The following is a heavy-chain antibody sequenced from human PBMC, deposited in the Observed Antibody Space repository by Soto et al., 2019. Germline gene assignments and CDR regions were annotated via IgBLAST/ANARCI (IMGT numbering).Heavy chain of an antibody. V-gene: IGHV1-69*01. D-gene: IGHD6-19*01. CDR3: ANRKQWLPRGGYYYYYGMDV. Sequence: QVQLVQSGAEVKKPGSSVKVSCKASGGTFSSYAISWVRQAPGQGLEWMGGIIPIFGTANYAQKFQGRVTITADESTSTAYMELSSLRSEDTAVYYCANRKQWLPRGGYYYYYGMDVWGQGTTVTVSS. J-gene: IGHJ6*02. CDR1: GGTFSSYA. CDR2: IIPIFGTA.